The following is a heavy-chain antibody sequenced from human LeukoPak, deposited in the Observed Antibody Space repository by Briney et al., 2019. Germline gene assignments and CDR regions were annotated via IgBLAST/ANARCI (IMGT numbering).Heavy chain of an antibody. CDR2: ISGSGGST. J-gene: IGHJ4*02. CDR1: GFDFADQA. CDR3: AKSSGIDY. D-gene: IGHD1-26*01. V-gene: IGHV3-23*01. Sequence: PGGSLRLSCVASGFDFADQAMHWVRQAPGKGLEWVSAISGSGGSTYYADSVKGRFTISRDNSKNTLYLQMNSLRAEDTAVYNCAKSSGIDYWGQGTLVTVSS.